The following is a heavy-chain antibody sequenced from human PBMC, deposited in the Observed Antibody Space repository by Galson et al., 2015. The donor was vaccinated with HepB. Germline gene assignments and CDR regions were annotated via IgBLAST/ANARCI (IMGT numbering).Heavy chain of an antibody. CDR2: IIPIFGTA. CDR3: ARVQSRPHLYYYGMDV. J-gene: IGHJ6*02. CDR1: GGTFSSYA. Sequence: SVKVSCKASGGTFSSYAISWVRQAPGQGLEWMGGIIPIFGTANYAQKFQGRVTITADKSTSTAYMELSSLRSEDTAVYYCARVQSRPHLYYYGMDVWGQGTTVTVSS. V-gene: IGHV1-69*06.